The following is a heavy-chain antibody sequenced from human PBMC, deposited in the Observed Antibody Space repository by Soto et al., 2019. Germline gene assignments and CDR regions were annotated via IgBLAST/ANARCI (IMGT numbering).Heavy chain of an antibody. D-gene: IGHD1-26*01. J-gene: IGHJ6*02. Sequence: EVQLVESGGGLIQPGGSLRLSCAASGFTVSSNYMSWVRQAPGKGLEWVSVIYSGGSTYYADSVKGRFTISRDNSKNTLYLQMNSLRAEDTAVYYCARPIVAATWNYYYGMDVWGQGTTVTVSS. V-gene: IGHV3-53*01. CDR3: ARPIVAATWNYYYGMDV. CDR2: IYSGGST. CDR1: GFTVSSNY.